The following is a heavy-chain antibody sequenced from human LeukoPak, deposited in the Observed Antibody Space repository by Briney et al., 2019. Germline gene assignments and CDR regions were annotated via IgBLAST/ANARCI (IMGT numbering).Heavy chain of an antibody. V-gene: IGHV3-30*02. CDR3: AKEIWPTVTIPGRTYFDY. D-gene: IGHD4-17*01. CDR2: IRYDGSNR. Sequence: PGGSLRLSCAASKFSFSRYGMHWGRQAPGKGLEWVAFIRYDGSNRYYADSVKGRFTISRDNSKNTLYLQMNGLGTEDTAVYYCAKEIWPTVTIPGRTYFDYWGQGTLVTVSS. J-gene: IGHJ4*02. CDR1: KFSFSRYG.